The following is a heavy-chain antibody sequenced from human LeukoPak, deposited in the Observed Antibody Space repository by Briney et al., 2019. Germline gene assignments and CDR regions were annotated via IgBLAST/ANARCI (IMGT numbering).Heavy chain of an antibody. V-gene: IGHV4-34*01. CDR1: GGSFSGYY. Sequence: SETLSLTCAVYGGSFSGYYWSWIRQPPGKGLEWIGEINHSGSTNYNPSLKSRGTVSVDTSKNQFSLRLRSVTAADTAVYYCARSPINYYDSSGYYRYYFDYWGQGTLVAVSS. D-gene: IGHD3-22*01. CDR2: INHSGST. J-gene: IGHJ4*02. CDR3: ARSPINYYDSSGYYRYYFDY.